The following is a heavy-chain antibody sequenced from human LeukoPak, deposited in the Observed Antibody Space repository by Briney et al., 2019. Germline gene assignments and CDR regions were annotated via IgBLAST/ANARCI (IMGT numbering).Heavy chain of an antibody. Sequence: SSETLSLTCTVSGGSISSYYWAWIRQPPGKGLEWIGYIYYSGNTNYNPSLKSRVTISVDTSKNQFSLKLSSVTAADTAVYYCARVSFIPAVNFGWSFDPWGQGTLVIVSS. CDR3: ARVSFIPAVNFGWSFDP. D-gene: IGHD6-13*01. J-gene: IGHJ5*02. CDR1: GGSISSYY. V-gene: IGHV4-59*01. CDR2: IYYSGNT.